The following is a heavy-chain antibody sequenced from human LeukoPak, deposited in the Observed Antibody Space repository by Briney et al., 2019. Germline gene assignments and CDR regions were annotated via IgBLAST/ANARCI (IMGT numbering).Heavy chain of an antibody. Sequence: GGSLRLSCAASGFTFSSYGMHWVRQAPGKGLEWVAVISYDGSNKYYADSVKGRFTISRDNSKNTLYLQMNSLRAEDTAVYYCANAQWELLLGVGYWGHGTLVTVSS. V-gene: IGHV3-30*18. CDR2: ISYDGSNK. D-gene: IGHD1-26*01. CDR3: ANAQWELLLGVGY. J-gene: IGHJ4*01. CDR1: GFTFSSYG.